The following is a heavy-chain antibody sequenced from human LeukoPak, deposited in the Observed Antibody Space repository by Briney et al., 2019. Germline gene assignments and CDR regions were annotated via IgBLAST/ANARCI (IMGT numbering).Heavy chain of an antibody. CDR2: VSTSGRST. Sequence: GGSLRLSCAASGFTFSTYAMSWVRQAPGKGLEWVSTVSTSGRSTYYADSVKGRFTISRDNAKNSLYLQMNSLRAEDTAVYYCARANDLIDYWGQGTLVTVSS. V-gene: IGHV3-23*01. CDR1: GFTFSTYA. CDR3: ARANDLIDY. J-gene: IGHJ4*02.